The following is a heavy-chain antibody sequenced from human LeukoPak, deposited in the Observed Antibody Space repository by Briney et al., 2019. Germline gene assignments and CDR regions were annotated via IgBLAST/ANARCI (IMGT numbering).Heavy chain of an antibody. J-gene: IGHJ4*02. V-gene: IGHV4-59*01. D-gene: IGHD1-26*01. CDR1: GGSISTYY. CDR3: ARGYSGCYYYFDY. CDR2: IYYSGST. Sequence: SETLSLTCTVSGGSISTYYWSWIRQPPGKGLEWIGYIYYSGSTKYNPSLESRLTTSVDTSKNQFSLKLSSVTAADTAVYFCARGYSGCYYYFDYWGQGTLVTVSS.